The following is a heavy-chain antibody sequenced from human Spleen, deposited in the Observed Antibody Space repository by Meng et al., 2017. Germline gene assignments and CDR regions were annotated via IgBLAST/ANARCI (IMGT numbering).Heavy chain of an antibody. D-gene: IGHD1-26*01. CDR3: ARDPYRGSYLLYYGVDV. Sequence: GESLKISCAASGFTFSSYGMHWVRQAPGKGLEWVAVISYDGSKTYYADSVKGRFTISRDNSKNTLYLQMNSLRAEDTAVYFCARDPYRGSYLLYYGVDVWGQGTTVTVSS. CDR1: GFTFSSYG. CDR2: ISYDGSKT. V-gene: IGHV3-30*06. J-gene: IGHJ6*02.